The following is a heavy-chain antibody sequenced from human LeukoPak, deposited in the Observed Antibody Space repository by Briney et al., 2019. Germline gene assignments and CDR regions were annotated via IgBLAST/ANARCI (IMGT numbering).Heavy chain of an antibody. CDR1: GFTVSSYY. V-gene: IGHV3-53*01. CDR2: IYTGGGR. J-gene: IGHJ4*02. Sequence: GGSLRLSCAASGFTVSSYYMNWVRQAPGKDLEWVSVIYTGGGRYYADSVRGRFTISRDTSKNMVFLQMNSLRVEDTAVYYCARGIDYWGRGTLVTVSS. CDR3: ARGIDY.